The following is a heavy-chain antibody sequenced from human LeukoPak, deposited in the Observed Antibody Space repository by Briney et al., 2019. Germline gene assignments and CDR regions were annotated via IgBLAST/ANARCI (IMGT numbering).Heavy chain of an antibody. J-gene: IGHJ5*02. CDR3: ARDPNLRYDWFDP. CDR2: INPNSGGT. D-gene: IGHD4-17*01. CDR1: GYTFTGYY. V-gene: IGHV1-2*02. Sequence: ASVKLSCKASGYTFTGYYMHWVRQAPGQGLEWMGWINPNSGGTNYAQKFQGRVTMTRDTSISTAYMELSRLRSDDTAVYYCARDPNLRYDWFDPWGQGTLVTVSS.